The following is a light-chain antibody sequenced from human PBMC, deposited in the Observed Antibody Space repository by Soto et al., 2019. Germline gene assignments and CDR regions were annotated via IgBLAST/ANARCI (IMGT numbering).Light chain of an antibody. CDR3: QQYNSWRT. V-gene: IGKV3-15*01. CDR2: GAS. J-gene: IGKJ1*01. Sequence: EIVMTQSPATPSVSPGERATLSCRASQSVSSNLAWYQQKPGQAPRLLIYGASTRATGIPARFSGSGSGTEFTLTISSLQSEDFAVYYCQQYNSWRTFGQGTKVDIK. CDR1: QSVSSN.